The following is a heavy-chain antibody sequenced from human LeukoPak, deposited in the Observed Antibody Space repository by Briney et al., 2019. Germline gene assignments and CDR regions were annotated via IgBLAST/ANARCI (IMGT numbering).Heavy chain of an antibody. CDR1: GFTFSSYA. CDR2: ISGSGGST. V-gene: IGHV3-23*01. J-gene: IGHJ4*02. Sequence: GGSLRFSCAASGFTFSSYAMSWVRQAPGKGLEWVSGISGSGGSTYHADSVRGRFTISRDNSKNTLYLQMNSLRAEDAAVYLCAKAPVTSCRGAYCYPFDSWGQGTLVTVSS. CDR3: AKAPVTSCRGAYCYPFDS. D-gene: IGHD2-21*01.